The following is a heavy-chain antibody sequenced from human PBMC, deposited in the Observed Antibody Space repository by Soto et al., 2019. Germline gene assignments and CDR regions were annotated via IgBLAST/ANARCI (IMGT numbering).Heavy chain of an antibody. D-gene: IGHD6-19*01. V-gene: IGHV4-39*01. CDR2: IYYTGSI. J-gene: IGHJ4*02. CDR3: ARRATSGWYSFDY. CDR1: GGSISSTSYF. Sequence: QLQLQESGPGLVKPSETLSLTCTVSGGSISSTSYFWGWIRQPPGKGLEWIATIYYTGSIYYNPSHKSRVTLAVDTSKNQLSLKLRSVTAADTAIYYCARRATSGWYSFDYWGQGTLVSVSS.